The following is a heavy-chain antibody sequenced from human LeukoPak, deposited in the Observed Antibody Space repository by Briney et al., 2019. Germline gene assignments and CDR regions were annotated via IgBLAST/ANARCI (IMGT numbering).Heavy chain of an antibody. J-gene: IGHJ3*02. CDR1: GYSFTSYW. V-gene: IGHV5-51*01. CDR3: ARGGSSWPDAFDI. CDR2: IYPGDSDT. D-gene: IGHD6-13*01. Sequence: GAALQISCKGSGYSFTSYWIGWVRQMPGKGLEWMGIIYPGDSDTRYSPSFQGQVTISADKSISTAYLQWSSLKASDTAMYYCARGGSSWPDAFDIWGQGTMVTVSS.